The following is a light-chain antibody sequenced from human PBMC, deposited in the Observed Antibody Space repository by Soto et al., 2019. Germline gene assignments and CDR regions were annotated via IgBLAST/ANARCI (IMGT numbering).Light chain of an antibody. CDR1: QTVSSY. CDR3: QQRSGWPST. CDR2: DAS. J-gene: IGKJ4*01. V-gene: IGKV3-11*01. Sequence: EIVLTQSPATLSLSPGDRATLSCRASQTVSSYLAWYQQKPGQAPRLLIYDASSRATGIPARFSGSGSGTDFTLTITSLETEDFAVYYCQQRSGWPSTFGGGTKVEIK.